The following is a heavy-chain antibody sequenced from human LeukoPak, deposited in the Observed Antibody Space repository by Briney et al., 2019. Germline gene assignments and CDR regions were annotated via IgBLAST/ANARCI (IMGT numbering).Heavy chain of an antibody. J-gene: IGHJ4*02. CDR2: INPNSGGT. D-gene: IGHD6-13*01. CDR1: GYTFTAYY. V-gene: IGHV1-2*02. Sequence: ASVTVSCKASGYTFTAYYMHWVRQAPGQGLEWMGWINPNSGGTNYAQKFQGRVTMTRDTSIGTAYMELSRLRSDDTAVYYCARGGIAAAGPLIDYWGQGTLVTVSS. CDR3: ARGGIAAAGPLIDY.